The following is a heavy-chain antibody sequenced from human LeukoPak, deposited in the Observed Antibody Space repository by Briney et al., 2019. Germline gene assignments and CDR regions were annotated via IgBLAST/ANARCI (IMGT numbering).Heavy chain of an antibody. Sequence: GASVKVSCKASGYTFTGYYMHWVRQAPGQGLEWMGWINPNSGGTNYAQKFQGRVTMTRDTSISTAYMEMSSLTSEDTAVYYCTASDHLYCSRLSCHFDYWGQGTLVTVSS. J-gene: IGHJ4*02. D-gene: IGHD2-2*01. CDR2: INPNSGGT. CDR1: GYTFTGYY. V-gene: IGHV1-2*02. CDR3: TASDHLYCSRLSCHFDY.